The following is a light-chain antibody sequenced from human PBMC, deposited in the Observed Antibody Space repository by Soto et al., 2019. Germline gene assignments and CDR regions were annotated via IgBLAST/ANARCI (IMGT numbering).Light chain of an antibody. J-gene: IGKJ1*01. CDR3: QQDYSYPWT. CDR2: AAS. Sequence: DIQLTQSPSSLSASVGDRVTITCRASQSISSHLNWYQQKPGKAPKLLICAASSLLSGVPSRFSGSGSGTDFTPTISSLQPEDFATYSCQQDYSYPWTFDQGTKVDIK. V-gene: IGKV1-39*01. CDR1: QSISSH.